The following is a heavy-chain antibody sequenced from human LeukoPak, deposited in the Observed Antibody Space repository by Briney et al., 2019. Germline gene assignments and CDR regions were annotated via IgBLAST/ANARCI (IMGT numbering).Heavy chain of an antibody. CDR3: ARGDYNWNDLDP. Sequence: GGSLRLSCAASGLSVSSNYMSWVRQAPGKGLEWVSVIYSGGNTYYADSVKGRCSISRDNSKNTVFLQINILRAEDTAVYYCARGDYNWNDLDPWGQGTLVTVSS. CDR1: GLSVSSNY. D-gene: IGHD1-1*01. V-gene: IGHV3-53*01. J-gene: IGHJ5*02. CDR2: IYSGGNT.